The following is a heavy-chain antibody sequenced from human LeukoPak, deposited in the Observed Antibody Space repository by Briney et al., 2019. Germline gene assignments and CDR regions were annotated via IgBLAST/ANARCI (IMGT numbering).Heavy chain of an antibody. V-gene: IGHV4-59*08. CDR1: GGSISSHY. CDR3: ARHDPLGLGGYDKGSLDY. J-gene: IGHJ4*02. Sequence: SETLSLTCSVSGGSISSHYWSWIRQPPGKGLEWIGYIYDSRNTNNNPSLKSRVTLSVDTAKNQFSLKLSSVTAADTAVYYCARHDPLGLGGYDKGSLDYWGQGILVTVFS. D-gene: IGHD5-12*01. CDR2: IYDSRNT.